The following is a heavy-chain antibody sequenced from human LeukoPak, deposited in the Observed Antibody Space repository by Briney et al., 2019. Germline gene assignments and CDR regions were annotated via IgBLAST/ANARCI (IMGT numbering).Heavy chain of an antibody. CDR1: GFTFDDYA. J-gene: IGHJ4*02. D-gene: IGHD3-22*01. V-gene: IGHV3-9*01. CDR3: VRDLDYYAIDY. Sequence: GGSLRLSCAASGFTFDDYAMHWVRQAPGKGLEWVSGISWNSGSIGYADSVKGRFTISRDNAKDSLYLQMNSLRAEDTAVYYYVRDLDYYAIDYWGQGTLVTVSS. CDR2: ISWNSGSI.